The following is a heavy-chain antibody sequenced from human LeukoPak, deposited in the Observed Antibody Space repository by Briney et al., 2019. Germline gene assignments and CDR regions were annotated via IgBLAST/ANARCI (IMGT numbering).Heavy chain of an antibody. Sequence: GGSLRLSCAASGFTFSSYGMHWVRQAPGKGLEWVAVISYDGSNKYYADSVKGRFTISRDNSKNTLYLQMNSLRAEDTAVYYCAFAIAVAGTLHYWGQGTLVTVSS. CDR1: GFTFSSYG. V-gene: IGHV3-30*03. J-gene: IGHJ4*02. CDR2: ISYDGSNK. CDR3: AFAIAVAGTLHY. D-gene: IGHD6-19*01.